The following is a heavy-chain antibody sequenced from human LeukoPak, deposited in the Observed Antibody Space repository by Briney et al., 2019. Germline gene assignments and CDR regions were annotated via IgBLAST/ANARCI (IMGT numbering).Heavy chain of an antibody. CDR2: IYHSGTT. V-gene: IGHV4-30-2*03. CDR3: ARHEGKSSSWYNAFDI. D-gene: IGHD6-13*01. J-gene: IGHJ3*02. Sequence: SETLSLTCTVSGVSINSATYSWSWVRQPPGKGLEWIGYIYHSGTTYYNPSLKSRVTISVDTSKNQFSLKLSSVTAADTAVYYCARHEGKSSSWYNAFDIWGQGTMVTVSS. CDR1: GVSINSATYS.